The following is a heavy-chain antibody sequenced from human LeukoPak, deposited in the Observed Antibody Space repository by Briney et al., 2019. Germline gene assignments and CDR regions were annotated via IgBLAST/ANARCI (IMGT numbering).Heavy chain of an antibody. CDR2: IGTAGDT. Sequence: GGSLRLSCAASGFTFSSYDMHWVRQATGKGLEWVSAIGTAGDTYYPGSVKGRFTISRENAEYSLYLQMNSLRAGDTAVYYCARALRYDSSGPTDAFDIWGQGTMVTVSS. J-gene: IGHJ3*02. CDR3: ARALRYDSSGPTDAFDI. D-gene: IGHD3-22*01. V-gene: IGHV3-13*01. CDR1: GFTFSSYD.